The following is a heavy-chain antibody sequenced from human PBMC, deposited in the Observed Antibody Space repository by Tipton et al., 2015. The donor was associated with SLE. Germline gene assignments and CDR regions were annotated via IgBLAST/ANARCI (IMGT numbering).Heavy chain of an antibody. CDR3: AKGGGDKHFDY. Sequence: SLRLSCAASGFSLSSSAMSWVRQAPGKGLEWVSVIYSGGGSTYYADSVKGRFTISRDNSKNTLYLQMNSLRAEDTAIYYCAKGGGDKHFDYWGQGTLVTVSS. D-gene: IGHD3-16*01. CDR2: IYSGGGST. J-gene: IGHJ4*02. CDR1: GFSLSSSA. V-gene: IGHV3-23*03.